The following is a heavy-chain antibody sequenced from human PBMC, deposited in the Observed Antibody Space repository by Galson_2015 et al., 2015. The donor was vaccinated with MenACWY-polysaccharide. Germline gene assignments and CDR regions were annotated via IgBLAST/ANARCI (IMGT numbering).Heavy chain of an antibody. CDR3: ARDLGDSIAARPGYYYYYGMDV. J-gene: IGHJ6*02. Sequence: SLRLSCAASGFTFSSYSMNWVRQAPGKGLEWVSSISSSSYIYYADSVKGRFTISRDNAKNSLYLQMNSLRAEDTAVYYCARDLGDSIAARPGYYYYYGMDVWGQGTTVTVSS. V-gene: IGHV3-21*01. CDR1: GFTFSSYS. D-gene: IGHD6-6*01. CDR2: ISSSSYI.